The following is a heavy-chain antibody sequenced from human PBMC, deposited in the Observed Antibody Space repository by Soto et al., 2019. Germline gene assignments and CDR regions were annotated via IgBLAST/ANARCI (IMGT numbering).Heavy chain of an antibody. J-gene: IGHJ6*02. CDR3: ARLGGYCSTTSCYGFYGMDV. Sequence: QLQLQESGPGLVKPSETLSLTCTVSGGSISSGPYSWGWIRQPPGEGLEWIGTFHYSENTYYNPSLESRVTISVDTSKNQFSLKVNSVTVADTAINYCARLGGYCSTTSCYGFYGMDVWGQGTTVIVSS. D-gene: IGHD2-2*01. CDR2: FHYSENT. CDR1: GGSISSGPYS. V-gene: IGHV4-39*01.